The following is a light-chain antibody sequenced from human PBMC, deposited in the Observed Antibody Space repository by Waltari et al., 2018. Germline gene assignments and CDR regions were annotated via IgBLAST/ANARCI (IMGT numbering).Light chain of an antibody. Sequence: QSVLTQPPSASGTPGQRVTISCSGSSSNIGSNTVNWYQQLPGTAPKRLIYSNNQRPSGGPDRFSGSKSGTSASLAISGLQSEDEADYYCAAWDDSLFWVFGGGTKLTVL. J-gene: IGLJ3*02. CDR2: SNN. CDR1: SSNIGSNT. CDR3: AAWDDSLFWV. V-gene: IGLV1-44*01.